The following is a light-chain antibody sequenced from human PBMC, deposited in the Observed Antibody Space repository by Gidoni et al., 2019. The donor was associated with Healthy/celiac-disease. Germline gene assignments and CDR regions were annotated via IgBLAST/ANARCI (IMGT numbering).Light chain of an antibody. Sequence: QSVLPQPPSVSAAPGQRVPISCTGSSSNIGAGYDVHWYQQLPGTAPKLLIYGNSNRPSGVPDRFSGSKSGTSASLAITGLQAEDEADYYCQSYDSSLSGSVFGGGTKLTVL. CDR1: SSNIGAGYD. CDR3: QSYDSSLSGSV. J-gene: IGLJ2*01. CDR2: GNS. V-gene: IGLV1-40*01.